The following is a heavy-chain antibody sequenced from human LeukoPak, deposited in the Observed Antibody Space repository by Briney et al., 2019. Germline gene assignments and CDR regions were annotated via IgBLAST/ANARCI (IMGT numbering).Heavy chain of an antibody. J-gene: IGHJ4*02. CDR1: GASMSSYY. CDR2: THTSAST. Sequence: SETLSLTCTVSGASMSSYYWSWIRQPAGKGLEWIGRTHTSASTNYNPSLKGRVTISVDTSKKQFSLKVSSVTAADTAVYYCARGYYDSSGLTFDYWGQGTLVPVSS. V-gene: IGHV4-4*07. CDR3: ARGYYDSSGLTFDY. D-gene: IGHD3-22*01.